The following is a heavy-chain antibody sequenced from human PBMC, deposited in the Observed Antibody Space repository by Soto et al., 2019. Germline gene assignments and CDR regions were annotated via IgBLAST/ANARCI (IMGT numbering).Heavy chain of an antibody. CDR3: AKEDLTGKKNTMLRGFDY. Sequence: TGGSLRLSCAASGFTFDDYAMHWVRQAPGKGLEWVSGISWNSGSIGYADSVKGRFTISRDNAKNSLYLQMNSLRAEDTAVYYCAKEDLTGKKNTMLRGFDYWGQGTLVTVSS. D-gene: IGHD1-1*01. CDR2: ISWNSGSI. CDR1: GFTFDDYA. V-gene: IGHV3-9*01. J-gene: IGHJ4*02.